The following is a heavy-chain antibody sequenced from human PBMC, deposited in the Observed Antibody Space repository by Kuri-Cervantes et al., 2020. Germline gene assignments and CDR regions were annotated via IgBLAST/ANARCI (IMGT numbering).Heavy chain of an antibody. Sequence: ASVKVSCKASGYTFTSYDINWVRQAAGQGLEWMGWMNPNSGNTGYAQKFQGRVTMTRNTSISTAYMELSSLRSDDTAVYFCARDYPGDHDAFDIWGQGTTVTVSS. D-gene: IGHD3-16*01. CDR3: ARDYPGDHDAFDI. J-gene: IGHJ3*02. CDR2: MNPNSGNT. V-gene: IGHV1-8*01. CDR1: GYTFTSYD.